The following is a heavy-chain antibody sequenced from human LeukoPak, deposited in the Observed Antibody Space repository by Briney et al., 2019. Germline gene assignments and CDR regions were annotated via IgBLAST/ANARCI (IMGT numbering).Heavy chain of an antibody. V-gene: IGHV4-31*03. Sequence: SETLSLTCTVSGGSISSGGYYWSWIRQHPGKGLEWIGYIYYSGSTYYNPSLKSRVTISVDTSKNQFSLKLSSVTAADTAVYYCARALPRNNWFDPWGQGTLVTVSS. CDR1: GGSISSGGYY. J-gene: IGHJ5*02. D-gene: IGHD1-14*01. CDR2: IYYSGST. CDR3: ARALPRNNWFDP.